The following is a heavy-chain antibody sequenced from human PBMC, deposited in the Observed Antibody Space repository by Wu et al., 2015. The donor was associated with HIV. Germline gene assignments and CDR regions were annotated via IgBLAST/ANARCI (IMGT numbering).Heavy chain of an antibody. Sequence: QVQLVQSGAEVKKPGASVKVSCKASGYTFTGYYMHWVRQAPGQGLEWMGWINPNSGGTNYAQKFQGRVTMTRDTSISTAYMELSRLRSDDTAVYYCARRGNCGGDCYRYYYYYYMDVWGKGTTVTVSS. CDR1: GYTFTGYY. CDR3: ARRGNCGGDCYRYYYYYYMDV. J-gene: IGHJ6*03. CDR2: INPNSGGT. D-gene: IGHD2-21*01. V-gene: IGHV1-2*02.